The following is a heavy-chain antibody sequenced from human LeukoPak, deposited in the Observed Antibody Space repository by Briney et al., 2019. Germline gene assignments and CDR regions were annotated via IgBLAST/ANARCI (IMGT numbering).Heavy chain of an antibody. D-gene: IGHD6-13*01. CDR2: LYSGGHT. Sequence: GGSLRLSCAASGFTFSSYSMNWVRQAPGKGLAWVSTLYSGGHTYYADSVKGRFTISRDNSKNTLYLQMNSLRADDTAVYYCAKDHMFSSSWYFDYWGQGTPVTVSS. V-gene: IGHV3-66*01. J-gene: IGHJ4*02. CDR1: GFTFSSYS. CDR3: AKDHMFSSSWYFDY.